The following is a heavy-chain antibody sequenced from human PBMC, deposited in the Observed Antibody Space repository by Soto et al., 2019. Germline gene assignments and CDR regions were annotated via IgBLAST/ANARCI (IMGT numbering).Heavy chain of an antibody. D-gene: IGHD2-15*01. Sequence: GGSLRLSCAASGFTFSSYGMHWVRQAPGKGLEWVAVIWYDGSNKYYADSVKGRFTISRDNSKNTLYLQMNSLRAEDTAVYYCARDLDCSGGSCYSHYFDYWGQGTLVTVSS. V-gene: IGHV3-33*01. CDR2: IWYDGSNK. CDR1: GFTFSSYG. J-gene: IGHJ4*02. CDR3: ARDLDCSGGSCYSHYFDY.